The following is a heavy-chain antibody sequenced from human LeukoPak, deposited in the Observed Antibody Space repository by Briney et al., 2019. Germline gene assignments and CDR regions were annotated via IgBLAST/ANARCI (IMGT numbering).Heavy chain of an antibody. CDR2: ISSSTSYI. J-gene: IGHJ5*02. CDR3: ARMSSGSRLNWFDP. D-gene: IGHD3-10*01. Sequence: NWVRXAXGXGLEWVSSISSSTSYIYYADSVKGRFTISRDNAKNSLYLQMNSLRAEDTAVYYCARMSSGSRLNWFDPWGQGTLVTVSS. V-gene: IGHV3-21*01.